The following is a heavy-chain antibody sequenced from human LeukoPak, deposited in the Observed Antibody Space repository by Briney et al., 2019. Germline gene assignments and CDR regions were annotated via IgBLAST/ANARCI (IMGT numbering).Heavy chain of an antibody. CDR3: ARAPVPYDILTLGDY. CDR2: ISGSGGRT. D-gene: IGHD3-9*01. CDR1: GFIFNNND. J-gene: IGHJ4*02. Sequence: PGGSLRLSCSASGFIFNNNDMSWVRQAPGKGLEWVSGISGSGGRTTYADSVKGRFIISRDNSKNTLYLQMNSLRAEDTAVYYCARAPVPYDILTLGDYWGQGTLVTVSS. V-gene: IGHV3-23*01.